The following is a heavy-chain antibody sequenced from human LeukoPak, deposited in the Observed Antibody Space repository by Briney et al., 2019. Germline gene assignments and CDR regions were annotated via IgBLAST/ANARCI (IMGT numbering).Heavy chain of an antibody. V-gene: IGHV4-39*01. CDR2: IYYSGST. J-gene: IGHJ4*02. CDR1: GGSISSYY. CDR3: ASFKVGRGYN. D-gene: IGHD1-1*01. Sequence: SETLSLTCTVSGGSISSYYWGWIRQPPGKGLEWIGSIYYSGSTYYNPSLKSRVTISVDTSKNQFSLKLSSVTAADTAVYYCASFKVGRGYNWGQGTLVTVSS.